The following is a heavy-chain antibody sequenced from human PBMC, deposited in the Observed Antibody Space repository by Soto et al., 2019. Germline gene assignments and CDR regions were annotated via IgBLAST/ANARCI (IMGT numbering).Heavy chain of an antibody. Sequence: EVQLLDSGGGLVQPGGSLRLSCAASGFTFSTYAMGWVRQAPGKGLEWVSTFTSGGRTYYADFVKGRLTISRDNSKNTLWLQMNSLRVEDTAVYYCVKGNQGSAWGQGTLVTVSS. CDR2: FTSGGRT. V-gene: IGHV3-23*01. CDR1: GFTFSTYA. J-gene: IGHJ5*02. CDR3: VKGNQGSA.